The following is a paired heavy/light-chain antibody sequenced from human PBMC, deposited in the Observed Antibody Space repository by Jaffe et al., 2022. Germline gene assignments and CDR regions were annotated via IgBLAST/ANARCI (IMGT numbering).Light chain of an antibody. CDR2: GAS. CDR3: QQYGSSPVV. V-gene: IGKV3-20*01. Sequence: EIVLTQSPGTLSLSPGERATLSCRASQSVSSSYLAWYQQKPGQAPRLLIYGASSRATGIPDRFSGSGSGTDFTLTISRLEPEDFAVYYCQQYGSSPVVFGQGTKVEIK. J-gene: IGKJ1*01. CDR1: QSVSSSY.
Heavy chain of an antibody. J-gene: IGHJ6*03. CDR2: IIPIFGTA. V-gene: IGHV1-69*01. D-gene: IGHD3-9*01. CDR1: GGTFSSYA. CDR3: AREPRRYDILTGYPATRHRRYYYYYMDV. Sequence: QVQLVQSGAEVKKPGSSVKVSCKASGGTFSSYAISWVRQAPGQGLEWMGGIIPIFGTANYAQKFQGRVTITADESTSTAYMELSSLRSEDTAVYYCAREPRRYDILTGYPATRHRRYYYYYMDVWGKGTTVTVSS.